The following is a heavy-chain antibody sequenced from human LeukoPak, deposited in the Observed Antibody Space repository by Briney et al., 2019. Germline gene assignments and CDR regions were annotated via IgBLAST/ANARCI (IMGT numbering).Heavy chain of an antibody. D-gene: IGHD3-22*01. CDR2: IYYSGST. CDR1: GGSISSSSYY. CDR3: ARDSSGYAQPSIDY. Sequence: SETLSLTCTVSGGSISSSSYYWGWIRQPPGKGLEWIGSIYYSGSTYYNPSLKSRVTISVDTSKNQFSLKLSSVTAADTAVYYCARDSSGYAQPSIDYWGQGTLVTVSS. J-gene: IGHJ4*02. V-gene: IGHV4-39*02.